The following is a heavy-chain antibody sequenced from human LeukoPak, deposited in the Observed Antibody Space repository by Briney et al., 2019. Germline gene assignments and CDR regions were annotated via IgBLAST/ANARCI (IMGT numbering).Heavy chain of an antibody. V-gene: IGHV4-59*01. D-gene: IGHD6-13*01. CDR1: SRSLSSYY. Sequence: PSQTLSLTCTVSSRSLSSYYWSWIRQPPGKGLEWIGYIYYSGSTNYNPSLKSRVTISVDTSKNQFSLKLSSVTAADTAVYYCARSRSRIAAADAYWGQGTLVTVSS. CDR2: IYYSGST. J-gene: IGHJ4*02. CDR3: ARSRSRIAAADAY.